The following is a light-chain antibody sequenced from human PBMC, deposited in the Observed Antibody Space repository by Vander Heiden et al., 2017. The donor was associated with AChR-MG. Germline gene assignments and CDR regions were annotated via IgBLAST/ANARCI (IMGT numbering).Light chain of an antibody. V-gene: IGKV3-15*01. Sequence: EIVMTQSPATLSVSPGERATLSCRASQSVSSDLAWHQQKPGQAPRLLIYGASTRATGIPARFNGSGSGTEFTLTISSLQSEDFAVYYCQQYNNWPPYTFGQGTKLEIK. CDR1: QSVSSD. CDR2: GAS. J-gene: IGKJ2*01. CDR3: QQYNNWPPYT.